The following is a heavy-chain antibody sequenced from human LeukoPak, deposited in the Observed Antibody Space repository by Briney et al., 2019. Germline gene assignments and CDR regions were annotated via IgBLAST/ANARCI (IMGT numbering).Heavy chain of an antibody. CDR1: GFTFSSYS. V-gene: IGHV3-21*01. J-gene: IGHJ1*01. D-gene: IGHD6-19*01. CDR2: ISSSSSYI. Sequence: GGSLRLSCAASGFTFSSYSMNWVRQAPGKGLEWVSSISSSSSYIHYADSVKGRFTISRDNAKNSLYLQMNSLRAEDTAVYYCATGYSSGWYFYFQHWGQGSLVSVSS. CDR3: ATGYSSGWYFYFQH.